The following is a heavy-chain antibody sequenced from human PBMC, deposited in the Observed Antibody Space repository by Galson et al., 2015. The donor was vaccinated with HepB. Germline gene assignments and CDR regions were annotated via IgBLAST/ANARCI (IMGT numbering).Heavy chain of an antibody. J-gene: IGHJ4*02. CDR3: TRLGDFSGYSSS. V-gene: IGHV3-73*01. D-gene: IGHD6-13*01. Sequence: SLRLSCAASGFTFSVSAIHWVRQASGKGLEWVGRIRSKANDYATAYAASLKGRFTISRADSKNTAYLHMKSLKTEDTAVYYCTRLGDFSGYSSSWGQGTLVTVSS. CDR1: GFTFSVSA. CDR2: IRSKANDYAT.